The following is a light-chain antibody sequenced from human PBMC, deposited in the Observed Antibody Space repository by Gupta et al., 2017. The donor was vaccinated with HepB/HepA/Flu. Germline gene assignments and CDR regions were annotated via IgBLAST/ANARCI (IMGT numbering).Light chain of an antibody. V-gene: IGKV2-28*01. Sequence: DIVMTQSPLSLPVTPGEPASISCRSSQSLLHSNGYNYLDWYLQKPGQSPQLLIYLGSNRASGVPDRFSGSGSGTDFTLKISRGEAEDVGVYYCMQDLQGITFGQGTRLEIK. CDR3: MQDLQGIT. J-gene: IGKJ5*01. CDR1: QSLLHSNGYNY. CDR2: LGS.